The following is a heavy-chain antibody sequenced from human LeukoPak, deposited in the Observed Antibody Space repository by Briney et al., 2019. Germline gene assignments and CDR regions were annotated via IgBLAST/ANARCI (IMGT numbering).Heavy chain of an antibody. CDR1: GFTFSSYS. D-gene: IGHD3-22*01. CDR3: ASEYYYDSSGYYYVSSYFDY. Sequence: GGSLRLSCAASGFTFSSYSMNWVRQAPGKGLEWVSSISSSSSYIYYAYSVKGRFTISRDNAKNSLYLQMNSLRAEDTAVYYCASEYYYDSSGYYYVSSYFDYWGQGTLVTVSS. V-gene: IGHV3-21*01. CDR2: ISSSSSYI. J-gene: IGHJ4*02.